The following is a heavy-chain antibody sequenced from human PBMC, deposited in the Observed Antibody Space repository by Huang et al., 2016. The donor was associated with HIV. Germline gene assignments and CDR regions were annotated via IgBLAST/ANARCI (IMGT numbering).Heavy chain of an antibody. J-gene: IGHJ4*02. CDR1: EYTRTELS. CDR3: ATGFDVFFDF. CDR2: FDPESGET. V-gene: IGHV1-24*01. D-gene: IGHD3-9*01. Sequence: QVQLVQSRAEVKKPGASVKVSCKVSEYTRTELSIHWVRQPSGKGLEWMGGFDPESGETIYAQKFQGRVTMTEDTATETAFMELSGLRPEDTAVYYCATGFDVFFDFWGQGTLVTVSS.